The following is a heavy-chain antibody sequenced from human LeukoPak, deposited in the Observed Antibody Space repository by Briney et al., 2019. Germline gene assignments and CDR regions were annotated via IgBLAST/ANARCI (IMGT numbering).Heavy chain of an antibody. CDR2: ISAYNGNT. CDR3: ARDVSGGSCFLHGCYWFDP. D-gene: IGHD2-15*01. Sequence: ASVKVSCKASGYTFTNYGISWVRQAPGQGLEWMGWISAYNGNTHYAQKFQGRVTMTTDTSTSTAYMELRGLRSDDTAVYYCARDVSGGSCFLHGCYWFDPWGQGTLVTVSS. V-gene: IGHV1-18*01. CDR1: GYTFTNYG. J-gene: IGHJ5*02.